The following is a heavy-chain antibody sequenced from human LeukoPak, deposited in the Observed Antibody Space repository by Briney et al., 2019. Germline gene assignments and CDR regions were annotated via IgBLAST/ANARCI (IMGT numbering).Heavy chain of an antibody. D-gene: IGHD1-26*01. CDR1: GFTFDDYA. V-gene: IGHV3-23*01. CDR2: IRGSGGST. CDR3: AKGQEWELPSYFDY. Sequence: GGSLRLSCAASGFTFDDYAMSWVRQAPGKGLEWVSGIRGSGGSTYYADSVKGRFTISRDNSKNTLYLQMNSLRAEDTAVYYCAKGQEWELPSYFDYWGQGTLVTVSS. J-gene: IGHJ4*02.